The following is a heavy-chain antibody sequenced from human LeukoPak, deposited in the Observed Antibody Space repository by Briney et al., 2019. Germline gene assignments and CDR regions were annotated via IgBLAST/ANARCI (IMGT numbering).Heavy chain of an antibody. J-gene: IGHJ4*02. CDR3: ARGPGLAMGKGYFDY. CDR1: GFTFSNYA. CDR2: TSHNEYNK. D-gene: IGHD6-19*01. Sequence: GGSLRLSCAASGFTFSNYAMHWVRQAPGKGLEWVAATSHNEYNKYYADSVNGRFTISRDNSKNTLYLEVNSLRADDAAVYYCARGPGLAMGKGYFDYCGQGTLVTVSS. V-gene: IGHV3-30-3*01.